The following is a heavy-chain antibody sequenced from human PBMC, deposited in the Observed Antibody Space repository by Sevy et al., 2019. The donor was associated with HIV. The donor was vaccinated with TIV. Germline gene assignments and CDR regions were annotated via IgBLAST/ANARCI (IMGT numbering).Heavy chain of an antibody. CDR3: ARDATEYTGSSVWFDP. J-gene: IGHJ5*02. Sequence: SETLSLTCTVSGGSISSGNYYWHWIRQPPGKGLEWIGYISYTGNTYYNPSLKSPVTISVDTSNNRFSPRLTPVTAADTAVYYCARDATEYTGSSVWFDPWGQGTLVTVSS. CDR1: GGSISSGNYY. D-gene: IGHD6-6*01. V-gene: IGHV4-30-4*01. CDR2: ISYTGNT.